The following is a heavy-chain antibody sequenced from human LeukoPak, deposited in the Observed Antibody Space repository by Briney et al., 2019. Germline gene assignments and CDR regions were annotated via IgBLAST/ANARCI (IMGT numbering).Heavy chain of an antibody. CDR1: GFTFSNYW. CDR2: INSDGRST. D-gene: IGHD6-19*01. Sequence: GGSLRLSCAASGFTFSNYWMHWVRHAPGKGLVWVSRINSDGRSTNYADSVKGRFTISRDNAKNTLFLQMNSLRAEDAAVYYCARDLSSSGWSFDYWGQGTLVTVSS. J-gene: IGHJ4*02. CDR3: ARDLSSSGWSFDY. V-gene: IGHV3-74*01.